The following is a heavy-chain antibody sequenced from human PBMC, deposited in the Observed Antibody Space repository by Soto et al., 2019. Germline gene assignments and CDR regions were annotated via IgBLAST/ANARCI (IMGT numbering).Heavy chain of an antibody. J-gene: IGHJ3*02. V-gene: IGHV1-2*02. Sequence: QLHLVQSGAVVKKPGASVTVSCSASGYPVTAYYMHWVRQAPGRGLEWMGGINPATGAAKYTQTFRGRVTMARDPSTNTVFMELSGRRSGDTAVFYCAGGGGGGVAGSAAFDMWGQGTLVTVSS. CDR1: GYPVTAYY. CDR3: AGGGGGGVAGSAAFDM. D-gene: IGHD6-19*01. CDR2: INPATGAA.